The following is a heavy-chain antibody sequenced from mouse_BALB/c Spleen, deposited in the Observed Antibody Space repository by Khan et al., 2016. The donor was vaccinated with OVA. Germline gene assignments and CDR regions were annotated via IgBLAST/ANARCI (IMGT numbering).Heavy chain of an antibody. V-gene: IGHV1-4*01. Sequence: QVRLQQSGAELARPGASVKMSCKASGYTFTSYTIHWIKVWPGQGLEWIGFINPSNGYTNYNQKFKDKATLTADKSSTTVHMQLSSLTSDDSVVYNCERAGAYHRNDDWFDYWGQGTLVTVSA. D-gene: IGHD2-14*01. CDR3: ERAGAYHRNDDWFDY. J-gene: IGHJ3*01. CDR2: INPSNGYT. CDR1: GYTFTSYT.